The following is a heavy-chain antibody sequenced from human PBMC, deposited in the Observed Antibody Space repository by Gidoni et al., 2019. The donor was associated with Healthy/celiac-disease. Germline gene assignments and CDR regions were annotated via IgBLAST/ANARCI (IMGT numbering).Heavy chain of an antibody. CDR2: IYPGDSDT. V-gene: IGHV5-51*01. CDR3: ARSGFGYSQIPDWFDY. Sequence: EVQLVQSGAEVKQPGEARKLACQGSGSSFTSHWIGGVRQMPGKGLEWMGIIYPGDSDTRYSPSFQGQVTISADKSISTAYLQWSSLKASDTAMYYCARSGFGYSQIPDWFDYWGQGTLVTVSS. CDR1: GSSFTSHW. J-gene: IGHJ4*02. D-gene: IGHD5-18*01.